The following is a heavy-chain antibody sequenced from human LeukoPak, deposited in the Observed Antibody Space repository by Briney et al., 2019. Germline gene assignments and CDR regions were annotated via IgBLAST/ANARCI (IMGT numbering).Heavy chain of an antibody. J-gene: IGHJ4*02. CDR3: ARAPYVWGSYRYMMDY. CDR2: INHSGST. Sequence: SETLSLTCAVYGGSFSGYYWSGIRQPPGKGLEWIGEINHSGSTNYNPSLKSRVTISVDTSKNQFSLKLSSVTAADTAVYYCARAPYVWGSYRYMMDYWGQGTLVTVSS. V-gene: IGHV4-34*01. CDR1: GGSFSGYY. D-gene: IGHD3-16*02.